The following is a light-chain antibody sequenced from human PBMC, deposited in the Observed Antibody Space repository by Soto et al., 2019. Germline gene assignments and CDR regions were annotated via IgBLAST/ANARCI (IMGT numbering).Light chain of an antibody. Sequence: QSVLTQPASMSRSPGQSITISCTGTSSDVGAHNFVSWYQQHPGKAPKLMIYDVGNRPSGVSNRFSGSKSGNTASLTISGLQAEDEADYYCSSFTTISTYVFGTGTKVTVL. V-gene: IGLV2-14*01. CDR3: SSFTTISTYV. CDR2: DVG. J-gene: IGLJ1*01. CDR1: SSDVGAHNF.